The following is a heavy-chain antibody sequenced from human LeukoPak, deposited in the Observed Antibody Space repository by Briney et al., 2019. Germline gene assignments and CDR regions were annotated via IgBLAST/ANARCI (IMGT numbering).Heavy chain of an antibody. CDR1: GFTFSTYS. CDR2: ISSSGNGV. D-gene: IGHD2-21*02. Sequence: PGGSLRLSCAASGFTFSTYSMHWVRQAPGKGLEWVSYISSSGNGVYYADSVQGRFTISRDNAKNSLYLQMNSLRAEDTAVYYCARDGLEGGHIVVVTAPRPPYGMDVWGQGTTVTVSS. V-gene: IGHV3-48*04. J-gene: IGHJ6*02. CDR3: ARDGLEGGHIVVVTAPRPPYGMDV.